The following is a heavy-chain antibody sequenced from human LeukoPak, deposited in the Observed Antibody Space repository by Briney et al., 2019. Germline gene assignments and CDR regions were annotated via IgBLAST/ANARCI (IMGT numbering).Heavy chain of an antibody. CDR1: GFAFSDYW. D-gene: IGHD3-10*01. V-gene: IGHV3-7*01. Sequence: PGGSLRLSCAASGFAFSDYWMSWVRQAPGKGLEWVANIKKDGGGKYYVDSVKGRFTVSRDNAKNSLCLQMISLRADDTGVYYCLQYNAGSTWGQGTLVTVSS. CDR3: LQYNAGST. J-gene: IGHJ5*02. CDR2: IKKDGGGK.